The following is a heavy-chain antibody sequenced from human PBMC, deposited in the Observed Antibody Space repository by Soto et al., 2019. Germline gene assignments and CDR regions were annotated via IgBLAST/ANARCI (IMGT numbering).Heavy chain of an antibody. CDR1: GGSISSGGYS. J-gene: IGHJ6*02. CDR2: IYHSGST. CDR3: ARGGVGYCSGGSCYGYYGMDV. Sequence: QLQLQESGSGLVKPSQTLSLTCAVSGGSISSGGYSWSWIRQPPGKGLEWIGYIYHSGSTYYNPSLKSRVTISVDRSKNRFPLRLGSVTAADTAVYYCARGGVGYCSGGSCYGYYGMDVWGQGTTVTVSS. D-gene: IGHD2-15*01. V-gene: IGHV4-30-2*01.